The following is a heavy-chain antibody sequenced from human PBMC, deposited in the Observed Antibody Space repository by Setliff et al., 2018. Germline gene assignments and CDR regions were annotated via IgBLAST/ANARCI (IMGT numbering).Heavy chain of an antibody. CDR2: IYSSGST. V-gene: IGHV4-61*09. CDR1: GGSISSGSYY. D-gene: IGHD5-12*01. J-gene: IGHJ6*03. CDR3: AREKMATNYYYYYMDV. Sequence: SETLSLTCTVSGGSISSGSYYWSWIRQPAGKGLEWIGHIYSSGSTNYNPSLKSRVTISVDTSKNQFSLKLSSVTAADTAVYYCAREKMATNYYYYYMDVWGKGTTVTVSS.